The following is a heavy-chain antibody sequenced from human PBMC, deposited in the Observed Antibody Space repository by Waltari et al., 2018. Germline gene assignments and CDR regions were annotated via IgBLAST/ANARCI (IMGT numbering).Heavy chain of an antibody. CDR2: VRPISGRT. CDR3: ARDMGLDNGSFRFQVDF. CDR1: GYIFTDYY. Sequence: QVHLVQSGAELKKPGASVTVSCKTSGYIFTDYYVHWVRQAPGHGPEWIGWVRPISGRTKLGQKFQGKVTLTRDTFIRTIPMEVGCLTSDDTAVYYCARDMGLDNGSFRFQVDFWGQGTLVTVFS. J-gene: IGHJ4*02. V-gene: IGHV1-2*02. D-gene: IGHD6-13*01.